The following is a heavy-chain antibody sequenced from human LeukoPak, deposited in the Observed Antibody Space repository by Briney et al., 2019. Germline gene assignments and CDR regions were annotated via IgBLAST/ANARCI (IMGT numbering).Heavy chain of an antibody. CDR2: IYHSGST. V-gene: IGHV4-30-2*01. CDR1: GGSISSGGYY. CDR3: ARGRFLEWYFDY. J-gene: IGHJ4*02. Sequence: SETLSLTCTVSGGSISSGGYYWSWIRQPPGKGLEWIGYIYHSGSTYYNPSLKSRVTISVDRSKNQFSLKLSSVTAAGTAVYYCARGRFLEWYFDYWGQGTLVTVSS. D-gene: IGHD3-3*01.